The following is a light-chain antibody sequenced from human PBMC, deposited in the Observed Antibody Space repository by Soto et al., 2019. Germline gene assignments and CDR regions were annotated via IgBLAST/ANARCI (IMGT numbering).Light chain of an antibody. CDR1: SSNIESNY. CDR2: RND. V-gene: IGLV1-47*01. J-gene: IGLJ3*02. Sequence: QSVLTQPPSASGTPGQRVTISCSGSSSNIESNYVDWYQQLPGSAPKLLIYRNDQRPSGGPDRCSGSKPGTSASLAISGVRSEDEADYYCGAWDDSMSALVFGGGTKLTVL. CDR3: GAWDDSMSALV.